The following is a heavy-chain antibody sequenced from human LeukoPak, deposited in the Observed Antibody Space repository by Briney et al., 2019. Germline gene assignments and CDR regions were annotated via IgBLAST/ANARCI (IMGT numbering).Heavy chain of an antibody. CDR3: ARDYGDYDGMDV. CDR1: GFTVSSNY. V-gene: IGHV3-53*01. Sequence: GGSLRLSCAASGFTVSSNYMSCVRQAPGKGLEWVSVIYSGGSTYYADSVKGRFTISRDNSKNTLYLQMNSLRAEDTAVYYCARDYGDYDGMDVWGQGTTVTVSS. CDR2: IYSGGST. D-gene: IGHD4-17*01. J-gene: IGHJ6*02.